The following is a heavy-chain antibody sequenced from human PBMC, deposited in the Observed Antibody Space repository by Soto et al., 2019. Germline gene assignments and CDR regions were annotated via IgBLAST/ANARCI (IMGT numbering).Heavy chain of an antibody. CDR3: ARVNVVVVAATREYYFNY. CDR2: INPNSGGT. J-gene: IGHJ4*02. V-gene: IGHV1-2*02. Sequence: ASVKVSCKASGYTFTGYYMHWVRQAPGQGLEWMGWINPNSGGTNYAQKFQGRVTMTRDTSISTAYMELSRLRSDDTAVYYCARVNVVVVAATREYYFNYWGQGTLVTVSS. D-gene: IGHD2-15*01. CDR1: GYTFTGYY.